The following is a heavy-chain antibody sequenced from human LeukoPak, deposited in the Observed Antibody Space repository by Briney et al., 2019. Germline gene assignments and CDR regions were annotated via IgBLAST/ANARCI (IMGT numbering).Heavy chain of an antibody. CDR1: GFTFSSYG. Sequence: GGSLRLSCAASGFTFSSYGMHWVRQAPGKGLEWVAFIRYDGSNKYYADSVKGRFTISRDNSKNTLYLQMNSLRAEDTAVYYCAKDQGKTNRFDPWGQGTLVTVSS. D-gene: IGHD3-10*01. V-gene: IGHV3-30*02. CDR2: IRYDGSNK. CDR3: AKDQGKTNRFDP. J-gene: IGHJ5*02.